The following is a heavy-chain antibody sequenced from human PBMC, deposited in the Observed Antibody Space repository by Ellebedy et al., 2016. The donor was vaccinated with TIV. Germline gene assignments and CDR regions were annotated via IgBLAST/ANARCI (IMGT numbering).Heavy chain of an antibody. CDR2: INPNSSGT. V-gene: IGHV1-2*04. J-gene: IGHJ4*02. D-gene: IGHD4-17*01. CDR1: GYTFIDYY. Sequence: AASVKVSCKASGYTFIDYYMHWVRQAPGQGLEWMGWINPNSSGTNYAQKFQGWVTMTRDTSISTAYMELSRLRSDDTAVYYCARDGAVTTVFDYWGQGTLVTVSS. CDR3: ARDGAVTTVFDY.